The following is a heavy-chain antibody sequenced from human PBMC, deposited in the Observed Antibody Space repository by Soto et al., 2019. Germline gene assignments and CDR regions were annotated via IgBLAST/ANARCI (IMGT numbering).Heavy chain of an antibody. J-gene: IGHJ3*02. CDR3: ARGVRWGDPPPPAFDI. CDR2: IYYSGST. V-gene: IGHV4-59*01. Sequence: PSETLSLTCTVSGGSISSYYWSWIRQPPGKGLEWIGYIYYSGSTNYNPSIKSRVTISVDTPKNQFTMKLSTVTNADTAVYYCARGVRWGDPPPPAFDIWGQGTMVTVSS. D-gene: IGHD4-17*01. CDR1: GGSISSYY.